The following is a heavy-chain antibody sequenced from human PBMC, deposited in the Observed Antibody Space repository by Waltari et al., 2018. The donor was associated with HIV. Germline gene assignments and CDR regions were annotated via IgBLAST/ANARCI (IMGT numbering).Heavy chain of an antibody. CDR1: GYTFINFD. Sequence: QAYLVQPGPEVTRTAASVKISCKAYGYTFINFDFNWVRQAAGQGPEWLGWMNPNSGNTASPYIFEERVTMTTDVSTATAYMEMSGLTPEDTAIYYCARNSSAKGNRYFYYGLDVWGQGTPVTV. V-gene: IGHV1-8*02. CDR2: MNPNSGNT. J-gene: IGHJ6*02. D-gene: IGHD3-22*01. CDR3: ARNSSAKGNRYFYYGLDV.